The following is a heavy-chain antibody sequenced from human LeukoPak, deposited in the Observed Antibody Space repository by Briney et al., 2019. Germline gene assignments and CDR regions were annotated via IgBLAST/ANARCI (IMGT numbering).Heavy chain of an antibody. V-gene: IGHV3-64*01. Sequence: PGGSLRLSCAASGFTFSNYAMHWVRQAPGKGLEYVSGININGGSTYNANSVKGRFTISRDNSKNTLYLQMGSLRAEDMAVYYCARGRGGYHDSWGQGSLVTVSS. CDR1: GFTFSNYA. J-gene: IGHJ4*02. CDR3: ARGRGGYHDS. CDR2: ININGGST. D-gene: IGHD3-16*02.